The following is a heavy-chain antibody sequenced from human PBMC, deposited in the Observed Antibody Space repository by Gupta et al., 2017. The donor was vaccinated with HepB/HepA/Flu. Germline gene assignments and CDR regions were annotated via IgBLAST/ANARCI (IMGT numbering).Heavy chain of an antibody. CDR3: ARDRNPPRSDHDY. CDR2: INTNNGNT. D-gene: IGHD3-10*01. CDR1: GYTFTSNG. J-gene: IGHJ4*02. V-gene: IGHV1-18*01. Sequence: QVYLVQSGTEVKRPGASVKVSCKTSGYTFTSNGVSWVRQAPGQGLEWMGWINTNNGNTNYARKFQGRVTMTTDTPTGTVYMELTGLRSDDTAVYYGARDRNPPRSDHDYWGQGTLVTVSS.